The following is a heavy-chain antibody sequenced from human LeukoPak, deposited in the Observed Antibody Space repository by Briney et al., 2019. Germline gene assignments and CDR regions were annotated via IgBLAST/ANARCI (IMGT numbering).Heavy chain of an antibody. CDR1: GFTFSSYW. CDR3: ARVGARLGAFDI. V-gene: IGHV3-74*01. J-gene: IGHJ3*02. D-gene: IGHD6-25*01. CDR2: IKSDGSST. Sequence: AGGSLRLSCAASGFTFSSYWMHWVRQGPGKGLVWVSRIKSDGSSTNYADSVKGRFTISRDNAKNTLYLQMNGLRAEDTAVYYCARVGARLGAFDIWGQGTMVTVSS.